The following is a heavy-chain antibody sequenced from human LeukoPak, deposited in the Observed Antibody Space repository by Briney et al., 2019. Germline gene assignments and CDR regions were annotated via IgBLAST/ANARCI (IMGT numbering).Heavy chain of an antibody. J-gene: IGHJ4*02. Sequence: PSETLSLTCTVSGGSISSYYWSWIRQPPGRELEWIGNIYYSGSTNYTPSLKSRVTISVDTSKNQFSLKLSSVTAADTAVYYCARVGGGGSKYYFDYWGQGTLVTVSS. D-gene: IGHD1-26*01. V-gene: IGHV4-59*01. CDR1: GGSISSYY. CDR3: ARVGGGGSKYYFDY. CDR2: IYYSGST.